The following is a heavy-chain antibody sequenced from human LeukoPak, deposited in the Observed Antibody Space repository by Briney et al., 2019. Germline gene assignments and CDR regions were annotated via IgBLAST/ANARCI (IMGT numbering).Heavy chain of an antibody. V-gene: IGHV3-33*01. CDR1: GFTFSSYG. D-gene: IGHD2-21*01. CDR3: EAGDSGYGMDV. Sequence: GRSLRLSCAASGFTFSSYGMHWVRQAPGKGLEWVAVIWYDGSNKYYADSVKGRFTISRDNSKNTLYLQMNSLRAEDTAVYYCEAGDSGYGMDVWGQGTTVTVSS. CDR2: IWYDGSNK. J-gene: IGHJ6*02.